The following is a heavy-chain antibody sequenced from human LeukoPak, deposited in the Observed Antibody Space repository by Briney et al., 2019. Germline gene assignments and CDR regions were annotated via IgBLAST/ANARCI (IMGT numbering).Heavy chain of an antibody. J-gene: IGHJ4*02. CDR1: GFTFSNAW. CDR2: INSNGGIT. D-gene: IGHD6-6*01. V-gene: IGHV3-64D*09. Sequence: GGSLRLSCAASGFTFSNAWMTWVRQAPGKGLEYVSAINSNGGITFYADSMKGRFTISRDDSKNTLYLQMSSLRAEDTAIYYCVKGVAARLDYWGQGTLVTVSS. CDR3: VKGVAARLDY.